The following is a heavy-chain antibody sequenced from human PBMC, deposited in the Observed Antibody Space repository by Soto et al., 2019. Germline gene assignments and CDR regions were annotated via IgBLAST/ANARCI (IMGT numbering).Heavy chain of an antibody. CDR3: ARIHRDALDI. J-gene: IGHJ3*02. V-gene: IGHV4-34*01. CDR2: INHSGST. Sequence: SETLSLTCAVYGGSFSGYYWSWIRQPPGKGLEWIGEINHSGSTNYNPSLKSRVTISVDTSKNQFSLKLSSVTAADTAVYYCARIHRDALDIWGQGTMVTVSS. CDR1: GGSFSGYY.